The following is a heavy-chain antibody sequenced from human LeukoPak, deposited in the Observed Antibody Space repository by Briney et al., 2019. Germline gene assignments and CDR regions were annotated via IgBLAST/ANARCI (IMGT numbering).Heavy chain of an antibody. CDR3: ARGVATIPVYFDY. CDR1: GGSISSGGYS. J-gene: IGHJ4*02. D-gene: IGHD5-12*01. Sequence: SETLSLTCAVSGGSISSGGYSWSWIRQPPGKGLEWIGYIYHSGSTYYNPSLKSRVTISVDRSKNQFSLKLSSVTAADTAVYYCARGVATIPVYFDYWGQGTLVTVSS. CDR2: IYHSGST. V-gene: IGHV4-30-2*01.